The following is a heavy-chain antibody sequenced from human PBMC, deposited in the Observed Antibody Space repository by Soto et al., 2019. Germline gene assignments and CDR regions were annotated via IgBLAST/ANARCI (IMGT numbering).Heavy chain of an antibody. Sequence: QLQLQESGPGLEEPTETLSLTCTVSGGSISRSGYYWGWIRQHPGKGLEWIGSIYYSGSTYYNPSLKSRVTISVATSNNQFSLKLSSVIAADTAVYFCARHVLWREGLAGHYDYWGQGTLVTVSS. CDR2: IYYSGST. CDR3: ARHVLWREGLAGHYDY. D-gene: IGHD6-19*01. V-gene: IGHV4-39*01. CDR1: GGSISRSGYY. J-gene: IGHJ4*02.